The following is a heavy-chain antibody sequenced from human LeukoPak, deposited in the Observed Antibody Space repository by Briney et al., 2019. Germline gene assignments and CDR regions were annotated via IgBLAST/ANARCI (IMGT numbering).Heavy chain of an antibody. V-gene: IGHV3-21*01. CDR1: GFTFSRYN. CDR3: ARARGSGSYYKRQIYDSSGLE. J-gene: IGHJ4*02. D-gene: IGHD3-10*01. Sequence: GGSLRLSCAASGFTFSRYNMNWVRQDPGKGLEWVSSISSGSSYIYYADSVKGRFTISRDNAKNSLYLQMNSLRAEDTAVYYCARARGSGSYYKRQIYDSSGLEWGQGTLVTVSS. CDR2: ISSGSSYI.